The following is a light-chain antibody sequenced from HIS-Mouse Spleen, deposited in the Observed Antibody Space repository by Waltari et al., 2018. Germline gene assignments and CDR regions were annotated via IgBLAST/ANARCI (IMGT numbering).Light chain of an antibody. CDR2: KAS. V-gene: IGKV1-5*03. CDR3: QQYNSYTWT. Sequence: DIQMTQSPSTLSASVGDRVTITCRASQSISSWLAWYQQKPGKAPKLLSYKASSLESGVPSRFSGSGSGTEFTLTISSLQPDDFATYYCQQYNSYTWTFGQGNKVEIK. CDR1: QSISSW. J-gene: IGKJ1*01.